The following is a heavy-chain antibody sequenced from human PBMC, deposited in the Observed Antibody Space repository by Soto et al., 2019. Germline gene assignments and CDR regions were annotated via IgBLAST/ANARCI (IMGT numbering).Heavy chain of an antibody. CDR3: ARERATGGSRWFDP. CDR1: GGSISSGGYS. CDR2: IYHSGST. Sequence: KPSETLSLTCAVSGGSISSGGYSWSWIRQPPGKGLEWIGYIYHSGSTYYNPSLKSRVTISVDRSKNQFSLKLSSVTAADTAVYYCARERATGGSRWFDPWGQGTLVTVSS. V-gene: IGHV4-30-2*01. D-gene: IGHD5-12*01. J-gene: IGHJ5*02.